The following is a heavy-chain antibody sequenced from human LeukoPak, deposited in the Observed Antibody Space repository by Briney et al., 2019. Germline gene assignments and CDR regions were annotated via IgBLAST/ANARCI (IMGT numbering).Heavy chain of an antibody. J-gene: IGHJ4*02. D-gene: IGHD6-19*01. CDR3: ARGELYSSTFDY. CDR2: ISAYNGNT. Sequence: ASVKVSCKASGGTFSSYAIIWVRQAPGQGLEWMGWISAYNGNTNYAQKLQGRVTMTTDTSTSTAYMELRSLRSDDTAVYYCARGELYSSTFDYWGQGTLVTVSS. V-gene: IGHV1-18*01. CDR1: GGTFSSYA.